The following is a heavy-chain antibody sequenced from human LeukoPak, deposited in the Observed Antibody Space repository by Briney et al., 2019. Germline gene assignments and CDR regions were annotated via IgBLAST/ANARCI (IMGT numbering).Heavy chain of an antibody. D-gene: IGHD6-13*01. CDR2: IKEDGSEK. V-gene: IGHV3-7*03. Sequence: PGGSLRLSCAASGFTFSTYWMRWVRQAPGKGLEWVASIKEDGSEKYYVDSVKGRFTISRDNAKNSLYLQMNSLRAEDTAVYYCARVSSSRYFDYWGQGTLVTVSS. CDR1: GFTFSTYW. J-gene: IGHJ4*02. CDR3: ARVSSSRYFDY.